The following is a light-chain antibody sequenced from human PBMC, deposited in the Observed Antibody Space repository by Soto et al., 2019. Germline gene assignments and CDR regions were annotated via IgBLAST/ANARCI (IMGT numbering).Light chain of an antibody. CDR3: QQYNSYPMYT. CDR1: QSISSW. CDR2: KAS. J-gene: IGKJ2*01. Sequence: DIQMTQSPSTLSASVGDRVTITCRASQSISSWLAWYQQKPGKAPKLLIYKASSLESGVPSRFSGSGSGTEFTLTISSLQPDDFATYYCQQYNSYPMYTFGQGIQLEIK. V-gene: IGKV1-5*03.